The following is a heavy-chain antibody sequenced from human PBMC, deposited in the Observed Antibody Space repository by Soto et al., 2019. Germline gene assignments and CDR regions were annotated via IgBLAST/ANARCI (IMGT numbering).Heavy chain of an antibody. Sequence: PSETLSLTCTVSGDSITNAAYYLGWIRQPPGKGLECIGIIYYSGNTYYSPSLKSRVTMSVDTSKNQFSLKLSSVSAADTSMYYCARVYGSGSYYFDYWGQGTLVT. CDR1: GDSITNAAYY. CDR3: ARVYGSGSYYFDY. CDR2: IYYSGNT. V-gene: IGHV4-39*01. D-gene: IGHD3-10*01. J-gene: IGHJ4*02.